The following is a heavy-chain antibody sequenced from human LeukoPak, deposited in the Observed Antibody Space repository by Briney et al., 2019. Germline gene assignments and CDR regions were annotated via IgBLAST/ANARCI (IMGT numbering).Heavy chain of an antibody. CDR3: ARFNGDYYRIDY. J-gene: IGHJ4*02. CDR1: GFTFDDYG. V-gene: IGHV3-20*04. CDR2: INWNGGST. D-gene: IGHD4-17*01. Sequence: GRSPRLSCAASGFTFDDYGMSWVRQAPGKGLEWVSGINWNGGSTGYADSVKGRFTISRDNAKNSLYLQMNSLRAEDTALYYCARFNGDYYRIDYWGQGTLVTVSS.